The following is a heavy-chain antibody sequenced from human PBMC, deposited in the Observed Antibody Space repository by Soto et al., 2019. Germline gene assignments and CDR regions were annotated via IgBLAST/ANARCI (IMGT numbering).Heavy chain of an antibody. J-gene: IGHJ4*02. CDR2: ISYDGSYR. CDR1: VCTFSSYG. Sequence: VGSLRLSCAYSVCTFSSYGMHCVRHAPGKWLEGVAVISYDGSYRYSADSVKGRFTISRDNSKNTLYLQMNSMRTDDTAVYYCAKDLMSGCPNLRSFDYWGQGALVIVS. CDR3: AKDLMSGCPNLRSFDY. D-gene: IGHD1-26*01. V-gene: IGHV3-30*18.